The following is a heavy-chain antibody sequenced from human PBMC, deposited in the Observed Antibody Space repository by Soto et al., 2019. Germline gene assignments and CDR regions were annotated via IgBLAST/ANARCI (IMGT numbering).Heavy chain of an antibody. CDR2: ISSSSTI. CDR3: ARDSMVRGVIITFYYYYYMDV. Sequence: HPGGSLRLSCAASGFTFSSYSMNWVRQAPGKGLEWVSYISSSSTIYYADSVKGRFTISRDNAKNSLYLQMNSLRAEDTAVYYCARDSMVRGVIITFYYYYYMDVWGKGTTVTVSS. J-gene: IGHJ6*03. V-gene: IGHV3-48*01. CDR1: GFTFSSYS. D-gene: IGHD3-10*01.